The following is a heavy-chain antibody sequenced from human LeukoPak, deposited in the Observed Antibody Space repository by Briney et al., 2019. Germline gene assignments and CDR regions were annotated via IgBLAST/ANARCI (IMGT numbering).Heavy chain of an antibody. CDR2: ISSSSTI. Sequence: GGSLRLSCAASGFTFSTYGMNWVRQAPGKGLEWVSYISSSSTIYYADSVKGRFTISRDNAKNSLYLQMNSLRAEDTAVYYCARGQQWVDAFDIWGQGTMVTVSS. J-gene: IGHJ3*02. V-gene: IGHV3-48*04. CDR1: GFTFSTYG. D-gene: IGHD6-19*01. CDR3: ARGQQWVDAFDI.